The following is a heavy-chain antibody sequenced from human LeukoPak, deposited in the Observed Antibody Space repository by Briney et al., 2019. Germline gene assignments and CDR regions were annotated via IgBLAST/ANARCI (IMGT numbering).Heavy chain of an antibody. V-gene: IGHV3-30*18. Sequence: GRSLRLSCAASGFTFSSFGIHWVRQAPGKGLEWVAVISNDGRTKYYAASVEGRFTLSRDNSRNTLYLQMNGLRTEDTAVYYCAKVAFSTIEYFQHWGQGSLVGVSS. CDR3: AKVAFSTIEYFQH. CDR1: GFTFSSFG. CDR2: ISNDGRTK. J-gene: IGHJ1*01. D-gene: IGHD4/OR15-4a*01.